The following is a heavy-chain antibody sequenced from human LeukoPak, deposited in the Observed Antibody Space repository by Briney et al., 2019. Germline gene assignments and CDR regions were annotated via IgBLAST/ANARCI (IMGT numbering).Heavy chain of an antibody. CDR3: ARDPAAAGSKHWFDP. CDR2: IYHSGST. V-gene: IGHV4-4*02. Sequence: AGTVSLTCGVWGGSMRISNWWGRARPRPGKGVDWIGEIYHSGSTNYNPSVKSRDTISGDKYKNQFSLKLSSVTAADTPVYYCARDPAAAGSKHWFDPWGQGTLLTVSS. D-gene: IGHD6-13*01. CDR1: GGSMRISNW. J-gene: IGHJ5*02.